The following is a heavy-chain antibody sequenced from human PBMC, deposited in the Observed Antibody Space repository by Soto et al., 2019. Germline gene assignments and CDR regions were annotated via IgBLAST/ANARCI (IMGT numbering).Heavy chain of an antibody. V-gene: IGHV4-30-4*01. CDR3: ARVPCQSWELLQGAFDI. D-gene: IGHD1-26*01. Sequence: SETLSLTCTVSGGSISSGDYYWSWIRQPPGKGLEWIGYIYYSGSTYYNPSLKSRVTISVDTSKNQFSLKLSSVTAADTAVYYCARVPCQSWELLQGAFDIWGQGTMVTVSS. CDR2: IYYSGST. CDR1: GGSISSGDYY. J-gene: IGHJ3*02.